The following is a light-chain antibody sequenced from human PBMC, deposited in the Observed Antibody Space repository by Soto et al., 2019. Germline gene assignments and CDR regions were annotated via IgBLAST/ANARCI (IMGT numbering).Light chain of an antibody. CDR3: SSYTTSNTRQIV. J-gene: IGLJ1*01. V-gene: IGLV2-14*03. Sequence: QSALTQPASVSGSPGQLITISCTGTSSDVGGYNYVSWYQHHPGKAPKLIIYDVTNRPSGVSTPFSGSKSGNTASLTISGLQPEDEADYYCSSYTTSNTRQIVFGTGTKVTVL. CDR2: DVT. CDR1: SSDVGGYNY.